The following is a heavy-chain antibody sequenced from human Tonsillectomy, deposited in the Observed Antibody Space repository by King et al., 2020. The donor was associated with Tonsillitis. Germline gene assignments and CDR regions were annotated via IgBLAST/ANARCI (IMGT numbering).Heavy chain of an antibody. CDR2: ISSSGSSI. J-gene: IGHJ4*02. V-gene: IGHV3-21*01. CDR3: ARDRSASDYPPDY. Sequence: VQLVESGGDLVKPGGSLRLSCAASGFTFSSYNMNWVRQAAGKGLEWVSSISSSGSSIYYADSVKGRFTISRDNAKSSLYLQMNSLRVEDTAVYYCARDRSASDYPPDYWGQGTLVTVSS. D-gene: IGHD4-17*01. CDR1: GFTFSSYN.